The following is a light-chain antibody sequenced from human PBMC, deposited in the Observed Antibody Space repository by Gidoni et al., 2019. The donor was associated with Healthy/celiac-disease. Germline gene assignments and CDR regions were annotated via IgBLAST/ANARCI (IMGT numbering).Light chain of an antibody. J-gene: IGLJ3*02. CDR2: SNN. Sequence: QSVLTQPPSASGTPGQRVTISCSGSSSNIGSNTVNWYQQLPGTAPKLLIYSNNQRPSGVPDRCSGSKSGTAAPLAISGLQSEDEADYYCAAWDDSLNGHWVFGGGTKLTVL. CDR3: AAWDDSLNGHWV. V-gene: IGLV1-44*01. CDR1: SSNIGSNT.